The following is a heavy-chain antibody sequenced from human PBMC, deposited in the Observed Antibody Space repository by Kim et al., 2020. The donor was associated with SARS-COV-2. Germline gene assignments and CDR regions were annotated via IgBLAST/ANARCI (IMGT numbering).Heavy chain of an antibody. V-gene: IGHV1-69*13. CDR3: ARGAEWGEDTVVVVAMNYYYYGMDV. J-gene: IGHJ6*02. D-gene: IGHD2-15*01. Sequence: SVKVSCKASGGTFSSYAISWVRQAPGQGLEWMGGIIPIFGTANYAQKFQGRVTITADESMSTAYMELSSLRSEDTAVYYCARGAEWGEDTVVVVAMNYYYYGMDVWGQGTTVTVSS. CDR2: IIPIFGTA. CDR1: GGTFSSYA.